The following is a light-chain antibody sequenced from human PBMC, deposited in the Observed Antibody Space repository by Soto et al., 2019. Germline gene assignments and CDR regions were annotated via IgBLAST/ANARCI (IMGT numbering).Light chain of an antibody. CDR1: KNDIGVYDY. V-gene: IGLV2-14*03. Sequence: QSVLTQPPSASGSPGQSVTISCTGTKNDIGVYDYVSWYQQHPGKAPKLMIYHVTYRPSGVSNRYSGSKSGNSASLTISGLQAEDEADYYCCSLTTSHTYVFGSGTKVTVL. CDR2: HVT. CDR3: CSLTTSHTYV. J-gene: IGLJ1*01.